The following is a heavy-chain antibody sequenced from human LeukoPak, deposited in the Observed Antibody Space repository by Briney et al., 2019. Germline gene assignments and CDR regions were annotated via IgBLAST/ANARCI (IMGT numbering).Heavy chain of an antibody. Sequence: SETLSLTCTVSGGSIRGYYWSWIRQPPGKGLEWIGYIYYSGSTNYNPSLKSRVTISVDTSKNQFSLTLSSVTAADTAVYYCARRGSTVTMLYPFDRWGRATLLAVCS. D-gene: IGHD4-17*01. CDR1: GGSIRGYY. V-gene: IGHV4-59*01. J-gene: IGHJ4*02. CDR3: ARRGSTVTMLYPFDR. CDR2: IYYSGST.